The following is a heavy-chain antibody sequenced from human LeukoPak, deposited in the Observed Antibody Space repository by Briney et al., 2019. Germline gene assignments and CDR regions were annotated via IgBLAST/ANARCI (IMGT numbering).Heavy chain of an antibody. CDR2: IIPIFGTA. D-gene: IGHD5-24*01. CDR1: GGTFSSYA. Sequence: SVKVSCRASGGTFSSYAISWARQAPGQGLEWMGGIIPIFGTANYAQKFQGRVTITADESTSTAYMELSSLRSEDTAVYYCARNRDGYNYFWFDPWGQGTLVTVSS. V-gene: IGHV1-69*13. J-gene: IGHJ5*02. CDR3: ARNRDGYNYFWFDP.